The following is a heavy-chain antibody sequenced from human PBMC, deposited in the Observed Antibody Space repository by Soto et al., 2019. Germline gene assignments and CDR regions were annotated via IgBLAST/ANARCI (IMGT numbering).Heavy chain of an antibody. CDR1: GGSISSGGYY. CDR3: ARACRVEWLQLSRHWFDP. D-gene: IGHD3-3*01. J-gene: IGHJ5*02. CDR2: IYYSGST. V-gene: IGHV4-31*03. Sequence: KPSETLSLTCTVSGGSISSGGYYWSWIRQHPGKGLEWIGYIYYSGSTYYNPSLKSRVTISVDTSKNQFSLKLSSVTAADTAVYYCARACRVEWLQLSRHWFDPWGQGTLVTVSS.